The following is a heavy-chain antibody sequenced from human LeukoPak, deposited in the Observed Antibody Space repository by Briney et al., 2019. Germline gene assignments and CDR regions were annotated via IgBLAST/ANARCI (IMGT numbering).Heavy chain of an antibody. CDR1: GGSISSGSYY. Sequence: PSQTLSLTCTVSGGSISSGSYYWSWIRQPAGKGLEWIGRIYTSGSTNYNPSLKSRVTISVDTSKNQFSLKLSSVTAADTAVYYCARHVGDDHGVSRYFDLWGRGTLVTVSS. D-gene: IGHD4-17*01. J-gene: IGHJ2*01. CDR3: ARHVGDDHGVSRYFDL. CDR2: IYTSGST. V-gene: IGHV4-61*02.